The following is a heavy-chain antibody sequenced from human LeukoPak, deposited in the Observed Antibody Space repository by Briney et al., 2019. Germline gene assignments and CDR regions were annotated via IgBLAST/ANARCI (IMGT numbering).Heavy chain of an antibody. CDR1: GFTFSSYA. D-gene: IGHD3-3*01. CDR2: ISGSGGST. Sequence: GGSLRLSCAASGFTFSSYAMSWVRQAPGKGLEWVSAISGSGGSTYYADSVKGRFTISRDNSKNTLYLQMNSLRAEDTAVYYCAKAYYDLWSGNYYYYMDVWGKGTTVTVSS. V-gene: IGHV3-23*01. J-gene: IGHJ6*03. CDR3: AKAYYDLWSGNYYYYMDV.